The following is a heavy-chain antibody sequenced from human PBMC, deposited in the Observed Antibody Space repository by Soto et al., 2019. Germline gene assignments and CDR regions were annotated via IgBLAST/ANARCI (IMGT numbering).Heavy chain of an antibody. D-gene: IGHD2-15*01. CDR2: MRGSGCST. Sequence: EVQLLESGGGLVQPGGSLRLSCAASGFTFSSYAMSWVRQAPGKGLEWVSAMRGSGCSTYYADSVKGRFTISRDNSKNTLYLQMNSLRAEDMAVYYCAKAHTTGRGVVAATTIAFDIWGQGTMVTVSS. J-gene: IGHJ3*02. V-gene: IGHV3-23*01. CDR1: GFTFSSYA. CDR3: AKAHTTGRGVVAATTIAFDI.